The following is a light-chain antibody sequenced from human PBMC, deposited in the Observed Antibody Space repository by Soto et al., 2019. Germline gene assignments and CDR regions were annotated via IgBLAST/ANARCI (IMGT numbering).Light chain of an antibody. J-gene: IGKJ1*01. CDR1: QSITDW. Sequence: DIQMTQSPSTLSASVGDRVTITCRASQSITDWLAWYQQKPGKAPKFLIYQASNLEGGVPSRFSGSGSGTEFTLTISSVQPDDFATYYCQYWDDYSWTFGQGTKVELK. CDR2: QAS. V-gene: IGKV1-5*03. CDR3: QYWDDYSWT.